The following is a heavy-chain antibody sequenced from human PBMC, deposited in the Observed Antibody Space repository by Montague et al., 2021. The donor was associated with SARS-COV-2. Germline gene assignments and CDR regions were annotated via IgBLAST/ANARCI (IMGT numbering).Heavy chain of an antibody. Sequence: SLRLSCAASGFDFSTSWMRWVRQSAGKGLEWVAIMKYDGSEKYYVDSVKGRFTISRDNARTSVFLQMNRLRVEDTAVYFCARDPNSSGGNMGSFWGRGTLVSVSS. J-gene: IGHJ4*02. D-gene: IGHD6-19*01. V-gene: IGHV3-7*01. CDR2: MKYDGSEK. CDR3: ARDPNSSGGNMGSF. CDR1: GFDFSTSW.